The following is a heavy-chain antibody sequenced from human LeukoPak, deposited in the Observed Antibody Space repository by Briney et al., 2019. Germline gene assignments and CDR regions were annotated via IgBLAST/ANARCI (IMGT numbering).Heavy chain of an antibody. CDR1: GITFSRYS. CDR3: ARAPVIDYYGSGSYFDY. CDR2: ISSSGSII. D-gene: IGHD3-10*01. Sequence: PGGSLRLSCAASGITFSRYSFNWVRRAPRKGLEWVSFISSSGSIIHYADSVKGRFTISRDNAKSSLYLQMNSLRDDDTAVYYCARAPVIDYYGSGSYFDYWGRGTLVIVSS. J-gene: IGHJ4*02. V-gene: IGHV3-48*02.